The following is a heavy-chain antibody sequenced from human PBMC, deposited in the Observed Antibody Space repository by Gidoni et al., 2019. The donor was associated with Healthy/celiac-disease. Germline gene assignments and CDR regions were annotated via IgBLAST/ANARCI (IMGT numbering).Heavy chain of an antibody. CDR2: INPSGGST. D-gene: IGHD5-18*01. CDR3: ARDPPIQLYPYGMDV. J-gene: IGHJ6*02. V-gene: IGHV1-46*01. Sequence: QVQLVQSGAEVKTPGTSLKVSCRASGYPFTRYYMHWVRQAPGQGLEWMGIINPSGGSTSYEQKCQGRVTMTRDTSTSTVYMELSSLRSEDTAVYYCARDPPIQLYPYGMDVWGQGTTVTVSS. CDR1: GYPFTRYY.